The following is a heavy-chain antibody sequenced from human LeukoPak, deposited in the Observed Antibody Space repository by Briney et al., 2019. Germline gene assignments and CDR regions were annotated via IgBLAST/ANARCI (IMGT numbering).Heavy chain of an antibody. CDR3: ARFDYGDYVVDY. Sequence: SETLSLTCTVSGGSISTYYWSWIRQPPGKGLEWLGYIYYTGSTNYNPSLESRVTISVDTPKNQFSLRMTSVTAADTAVYYCARFDYGDYVVDYWGQGTLVTVSS. V-gene: IGHV4-59*01. J-gene: IGHJ4*02. CDR2: IYYTGST. D-gene: IGHD4-17*01. CDR1: GGSISTYY.